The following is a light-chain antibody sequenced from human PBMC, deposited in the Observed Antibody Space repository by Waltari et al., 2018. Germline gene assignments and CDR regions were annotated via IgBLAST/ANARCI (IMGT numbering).Light chain of an antibody. J-gene: IGKJ2*01. V-gene: IGKV3-15*01. CDR3: HQYNDGPPFN. CDR1: QSVTTT. Sequence: EIVMTQSPATLSVSPGERAIISCRASQSVTTTLAWYQQNPGQAPRLLLYGASTRATDIPARFSGSGSGTEFTLTISSLQSEDFAVYYCHQYNDGPPFNFGPGTKLEIK. CDR2: GAS.